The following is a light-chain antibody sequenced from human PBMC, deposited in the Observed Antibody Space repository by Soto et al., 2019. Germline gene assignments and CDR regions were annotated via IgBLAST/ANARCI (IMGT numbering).Light chain of an antibody. Sequence: DIQMTQSPSSLSASVGDRVTIACQASEDISNSLNWYRQEPGKAPKLLISSASFLETGVPSRFSGSGSGTSFTLTITALQPEDFATFYCLQYDNLPYTFGPGTKLEIK. J-gene: IGKJ2*01. CDR1: EDISNS. CDR2: SAS. V-gene: IGKV1-33*01. CDR3: LQYDNLPYT.